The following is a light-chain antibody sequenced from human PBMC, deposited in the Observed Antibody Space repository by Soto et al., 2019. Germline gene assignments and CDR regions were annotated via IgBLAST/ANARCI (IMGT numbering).Light chain of an antibody. V-gene: IGKV1-33*01. CDR1: QDISNY. CDR2: DAS. Sequence: DLQVVQSPSSLSASVGDRVTITCQESQDISNYLNWYQQKPGKAPKLLIYDASNLETGVPSRFSGSGSGTDFTFTISSLQPEDIATYYCQQYDNLPLTFGGGTKV. CDR3: QQYDNLPLT. J-gene: IGKJ4*01.